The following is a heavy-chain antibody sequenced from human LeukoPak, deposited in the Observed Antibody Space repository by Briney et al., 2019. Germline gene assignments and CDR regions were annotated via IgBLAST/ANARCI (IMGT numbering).Heavy chain of an antibody. CDR1: GGSMSSYY. V-gene: IGHV4-59*08. CDR2: IFYSGNA. Sequence: SETLSLTCTVSGGSMSSYYWSWIRQPPGKGLEWIGYIFYSGNANYNPSLKSRVIISVDTSKSQFSLRLSSVTAADTAVYYCARRGRYGAGPLYYYYGMDVWGQGTTVTVSS. J-gene: IGHJ6*02. D-gene: IGHD3-10*01. CDR3: ARRGRYGAGPLYYYYGMDV.